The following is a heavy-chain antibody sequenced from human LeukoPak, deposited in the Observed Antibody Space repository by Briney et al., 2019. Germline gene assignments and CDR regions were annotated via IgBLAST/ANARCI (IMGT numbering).Heavy chain of an antibody. CDR2: IIPILGIA. D-gene: IGHD2-15*01. CDR3: ARVPGVVVEGGWFDP. CDR1: GGTFSSYA. J-gene: IGHJ5*02. Sequence: SVKVSCKASGGTFSSYAISWVRQAPGQGLEWMGRIIPILGIANYAQKFQGRVTITRDTSASTAYMELSSLRSEDTAVYYCARVPGVVVEGGWFDPWGQGXLXTVSS. V-gene: IGHV1-69*04.